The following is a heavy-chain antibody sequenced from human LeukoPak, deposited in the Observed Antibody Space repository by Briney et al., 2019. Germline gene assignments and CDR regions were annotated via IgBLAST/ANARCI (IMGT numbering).Heavy chain of an antibody. J-gene: IGHJ4*02. D-gene: IGHD6-13*01. Sequence: SETLSLTSTVSGDSISSYYWSWIRQPPGKGLEWIGYVYYSGSTNYNPSLRSRVAIPVDTSKNQFSLRLTSMTAADTAVYYCTRSLAAAAIGPGYDYWGQGTLVTVSS. V-gene: IGHV4-59*01. CDR1: GDSISSYY. CDR3: TRSLAAAAIGPGYDY. CDR2: VYYSGST.